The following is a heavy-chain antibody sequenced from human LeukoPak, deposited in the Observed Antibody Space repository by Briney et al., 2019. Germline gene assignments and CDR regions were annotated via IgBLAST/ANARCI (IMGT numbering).Heavy chain of an antibody. V-gene: IGHV4-59*01. CDR3: ASTPTSSGSYFWFDP. D-gene: IGHD1-26*01. CDR1: GGSIRSYY. J-gene: IGHJ5*02. Sequence: SETLSLTCTVSGGSIRSYYWSWIRQPPGKGLEWIGYLYYSGSTNYNPSLKSRVTISVDTSKNQFSLKLSSVTAADTAVYYCASTPTSSGSYFWFDPWGQGTLVTVSS. CDR2: LYYSGST.